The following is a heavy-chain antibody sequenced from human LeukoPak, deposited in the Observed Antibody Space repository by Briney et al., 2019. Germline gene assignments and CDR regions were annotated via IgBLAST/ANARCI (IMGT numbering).Heavy chain of an antibody. J-gene: IGHJ4*02. D-gene: IGHD3-22*01. CDR1: GGTFISCA. CDR3: ATAITMMFYFDY. Sequence: GASVKVSCKASGGTFISCAISWVRQAPGQGLEWMGGIIPIFGTANYAQKFQGRVTITADESTSTAYMELSSLRSEDTAVYYCATAITMMFYFDYWGQGTLVTVSS. V-gene: IGHV1-69*13. CDR2: IIPIFGTA.